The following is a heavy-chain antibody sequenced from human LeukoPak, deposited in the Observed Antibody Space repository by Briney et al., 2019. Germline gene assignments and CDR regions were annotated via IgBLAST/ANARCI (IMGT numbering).Heavy chain of an antibody. CDR3: AKDPTSVGGHFDWLLGH. CDR1: GFAFSSYA. V-gene: IGHV3-23*01. CDR2: LSNSGGST. J-gene: IGHJ4*02. D-gene: IGHD3-9*01. Sequence: PGGSLRLSCAASGFAFSSYAMSWVRQAPGKGLEWVSSLSNSGGSTHYADSVKGRFTISRDNSKNTLYLHMNSLRAEDTAIYYCAKDPTSVGGHFDWLLGHWGQGTLVTVSS.